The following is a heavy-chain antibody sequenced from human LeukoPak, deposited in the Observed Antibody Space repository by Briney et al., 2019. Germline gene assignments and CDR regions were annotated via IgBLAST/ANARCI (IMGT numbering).Heavy chain of an antibody. CDR2: IYYSGST. Sequence: PSETLSLTCTVSGGSISSYYWSWIRQPPGKGLEWIGYIYYSGSTNYNPSLKSRVTISVDTSKNDFSLKVSSVTAADTAVYYCARAGGYGLIDYWGQGTMVTASS. J-gene: IGHJ4*02. D-gene: IGHD5-18*01. CDR3: ARAGGYGLIDY. CDR1: GGSISSYY. V-gene: IGHV4-59*01.